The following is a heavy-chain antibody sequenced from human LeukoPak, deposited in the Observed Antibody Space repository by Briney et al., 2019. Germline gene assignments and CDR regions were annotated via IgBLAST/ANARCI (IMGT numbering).Heavy chain of an antibody. D-gene: IGHD3-10*01. CDR1: GGSISSYY. V-gene: IGHV4-59*01. CDR2: IYYNGST. CDR3: ARTKYGSGRQLDV. Sequence: SETLSLTCTVSGGSISSYYWSWIRHPPGKGLEWIGYIYYNGSTKYNPSLKSRVTISVDTSKNQFSLKLSSVTAADTAVFYCARTKYGSGRQLDVWGQGTTVTVSS. J-gene: IGHJ6*02.